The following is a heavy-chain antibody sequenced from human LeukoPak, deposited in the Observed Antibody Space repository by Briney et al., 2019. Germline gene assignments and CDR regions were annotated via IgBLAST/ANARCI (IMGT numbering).Heavy chain of an antibody. CDR1: GYTFTGCY. Sequence: GASVKVSCKASGYTFTGCYMHWVRQAPGQGLEWMGWINPNSGGTNYAQKFQGRVTMTRATSISTAYMELSRLRSDDTAVYYCASPLGYCTNGVCYNLDPWGQGTLVTVSS. D-gene: IGHD2-8*01. V-gene: IGHV1-2*02. CDR3: ASPLGYCTNGVCYNLDP. J-gene: IGHJ5*02. CDR2: INPNSGGT.